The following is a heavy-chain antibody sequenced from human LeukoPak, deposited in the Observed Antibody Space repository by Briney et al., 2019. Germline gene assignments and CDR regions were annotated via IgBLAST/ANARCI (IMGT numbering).Heavy chain of an antibody. D-gene: IGHD3-3*01. V-gene: IGHV4-30-4*08. CDR3: ARAGYDFWSGYRGPDYFDL. J-gene: IGHJ4*02. CDR2: IYYSGST. CDR1: GGSISSGDYY. Sequence: SETLSLTCTVSGGSISSGDYYWSRIRQPPGKGLEWIGYIYYSGSTYYNPSLKSRVTISVDTSKNQFSLKLSSVTAADTAVYYCARAGYDFWSGYRGPDYFDLWGQGTLVTVSS.